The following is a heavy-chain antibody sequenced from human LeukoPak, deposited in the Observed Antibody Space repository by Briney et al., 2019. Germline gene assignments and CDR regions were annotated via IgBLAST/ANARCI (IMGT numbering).Heavy chain of an antibody. Sequence: AGGSLRLSCAASGFTVETNYLGWVRQAAGRGLEWVSLIYSDGTTFYADSVKGRFTRSGANSKNTLYLQITSLRPEDTAIHYCLRVAAARPEYLDSWGQGTLVTVSS. CDR2: IYSDGTT. CDR3: LRVAAARPEYLDS. V-gene: IGHV3-53*01. D-gene: IGHD6-13*01. CDR1: GFTVETNY. J-gene: IGHJ4*02.